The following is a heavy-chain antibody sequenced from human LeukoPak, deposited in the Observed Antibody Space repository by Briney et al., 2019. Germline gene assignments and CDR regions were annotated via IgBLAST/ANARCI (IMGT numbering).Heavy chain of an antibody. Sequence: GGSMRLSCVTSGFTFSESWMSWVRQAPGKGLEWVADIKEDGSQKDYVDSVKGRFTISRDNAKNSLYLQMDSLRAEDTAVYYCATYSNWVAGDVWGQGTTVSVSS. CDR2: IKEDGSQK. J-gene: IGHJ6*02. V-gene: IGHV3-7*01. D-gene: IGHD7-27*01. CDR1: GFTFSESW. CDR3: ATYSNWVAGDV.